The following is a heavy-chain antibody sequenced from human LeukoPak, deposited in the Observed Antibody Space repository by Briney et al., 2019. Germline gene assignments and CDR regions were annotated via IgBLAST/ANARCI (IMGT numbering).Heavy chain of an antibody. CDR3: AREVLPAATYMDV. CDR1: GYTFTGYH. J-gene: IGHJ6*03. D-gene: IGHD2-2*01. CDR2: INPNSGGT. V-gene: IGHV1-2*02. Sequence: GASVKVSCKASGYTFTGYHMHWVRQAPGQGLEWMGWINPNSGGTNYAQKFQGRVTMTRDTSISTAYMELSRLRSDDTAVYYCAREVLPAATYMDVWGKGTTVTISS.